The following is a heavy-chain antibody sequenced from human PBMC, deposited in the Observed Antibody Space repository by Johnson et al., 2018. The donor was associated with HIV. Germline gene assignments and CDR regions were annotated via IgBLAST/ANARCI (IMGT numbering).Heavy chain of an antibody. CDR2: INSDGSST. J-gene: IGHJ3*02. V-gene: IGHV3-74*01. CDR3: ARDHLSSRGAFDI. Sequence: VQLVESGGGLVQPGGSLRLSCAASGFIFSSYWMHWVRQAPGKGLVWVSRINSDGSSTTYADSVKARFTISRDNSTNTLYLQINSLRAEDTAVYYCARDHLSSRGAFDIWGQGTMVTVSS. D-gene: IGHD6-13*01. CDR1: GFIFSSYW.